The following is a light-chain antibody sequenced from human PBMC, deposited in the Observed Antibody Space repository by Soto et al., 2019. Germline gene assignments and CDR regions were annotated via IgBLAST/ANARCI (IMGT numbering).Light chain of an antibody. V-gene: IGKV3-11*01. J-gene: IGKJ5*01. CDR1: RSVNTF. Sequence: EIVLTQSSATLWQSPGASATLSYRASRSVNTFLVCYQQRPGEAPRIIIHDTSHRAAGIQARYSGREFGTDFTLTISSLEPEDAPVYSCQQSSNWPPITFGQGTRLEIK. CDR3: QQSSNWPPIT. CDR2: DTS.